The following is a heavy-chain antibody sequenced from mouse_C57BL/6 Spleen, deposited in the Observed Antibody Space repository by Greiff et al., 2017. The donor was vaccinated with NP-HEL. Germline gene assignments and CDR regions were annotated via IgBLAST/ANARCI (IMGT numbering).Heavy chain of an antibody. CDR1: GFSLTSYA. J-gene: IGHJ4*01. Sequence: VQLKESGPGLVAPSQSLSITCTVSGFSLTSYAISWVRQPPGKGLEWLGVIWTGGGTNYNSALKSRLSISKDNSKSQVFLKMNSLQTDDTARYYCARAYYSKGVYAMDYWGQGTSVTVSS. D-gene: IGHD2-5*01. V-gene: IGHV2-9-1*01. CDR3: ARAYYSKGVYAMDY. CDR2: IWTGGGT.